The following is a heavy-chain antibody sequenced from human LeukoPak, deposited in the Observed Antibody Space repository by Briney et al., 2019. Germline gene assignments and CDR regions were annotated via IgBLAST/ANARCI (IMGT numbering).Heavy chain of an antibody. D-gene: IGHD2-21*01. V-gene: IGHV3-33*01. CDR3: ARPAYCGGDCYAQFDY. Sequence: PGGSLRLSCAASGFTFSSYGMHWVRQAPGKGLEWVAVIWYDGSNKYYADSVKGRFTISRDNSKNTLYLQMNSLRVEDTAVYYCARPAYCGGDCYAQFDYWGQGTLVTVSS. J-gene: IGHJ4*02. CDR2: IWYDGSNK. CDR1: GFTFSSYG.